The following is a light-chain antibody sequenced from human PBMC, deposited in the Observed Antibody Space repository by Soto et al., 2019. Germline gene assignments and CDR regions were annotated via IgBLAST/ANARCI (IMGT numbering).Light chain of an antibody. V-gene: IGKV1-39*01. CDR2: AAS. CDR1: QSIRNY. Sequence: DVQMTQSPSSLSASVGDRVTITCRASQSIRNYLNWYQQKPGKAPKLLIYAASSLQSGVPSRFSGSGSETDFTLTISSLQPEDFATYYCQQSYTTPRTFGPGTKVDIK. CDR3: QQSYTTPRT. J-gene: IGKJ3*01.